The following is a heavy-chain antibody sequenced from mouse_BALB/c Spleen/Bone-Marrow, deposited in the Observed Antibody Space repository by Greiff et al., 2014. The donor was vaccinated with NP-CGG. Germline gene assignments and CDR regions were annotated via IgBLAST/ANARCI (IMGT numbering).Heavy chain of an antibody. D-gene: IGHD1-2*01. CDR2: INPSNGGT. CDR3: TRLSLLRGYFDY. V-gene: IGHV1S81*02. CDR1: GYTFTSYY. J-gene: IGHJ2*01. Sequence: QVQLKESGAELVKPGTSVKLSCKASGYTFTSYYIYWVKQRPGQGLKWIGEINPSNGGTNFNEKFKSKATLTVGKSSSTAYMQPSSLTSEDSAVYYCTRLSLLRGYFDYWGQGTTLTVSS.